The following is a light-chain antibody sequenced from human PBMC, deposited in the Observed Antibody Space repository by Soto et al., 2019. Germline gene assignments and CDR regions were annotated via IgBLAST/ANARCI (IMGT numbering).Light chain of an antibody. V-gene: IGKV3D-15*01. CDR2: AAS. J-gene: IGKJ4*01. CDR1: QSVSSG. CDR3: HQRSSWPLT. Sequence: EGVITQAPATLSVAAGEVVTLSCMASQSVSSGLAWYQQKPGQAPRLLIYAASTRATGFPPRFSGSGSGTEFTLTISSLEPEDSAVYYCHQRSSWPLTFGGGTKVDIK.